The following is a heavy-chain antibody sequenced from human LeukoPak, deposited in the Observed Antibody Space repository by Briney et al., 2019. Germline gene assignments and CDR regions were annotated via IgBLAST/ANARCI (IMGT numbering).Heavy chain of an antibody. Sequence: SETLSLTCAVSGYSISSGYYWGWIRQPPGKELEWIGSIYHSGSTYYNPSPKSRGTISVDTSKNQFSLKLSSVTAAGTAVYYCARIVVVPAAIRYRPGNYFDYWGQGTLVTVYS. CDR1: GYSISSGYY. D-gene: IGHD2-2*02. J-gene: IGHJ4*02. CDR2: IYHSGST. CDR3: ARIVVVPAAIRYRPGNYFDY. V-gene: IGHV4-38-2*01.